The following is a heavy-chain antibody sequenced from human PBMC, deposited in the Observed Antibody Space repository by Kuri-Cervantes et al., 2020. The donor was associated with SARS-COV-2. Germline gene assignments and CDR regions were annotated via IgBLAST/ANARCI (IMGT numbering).Heavy chain of an antibody. CDR3: ASLRFPDAFDI. Sequence: ASVKVSCKASGYTFTSYDINWVRQATGQGLEWMGWMNPNSGNTGYAQKFQGRVTVTRNTSVSTAYMELSSLRSEDTAVYYCASLRFPDAFDIWGQGTMVTVSS. D-gene: IGHD3-3*01. J-gene: IGHJ3*02. CDR1: GYTFTSYD. CDR2: MNPNSGNT. V-gene: IGHV1-8*02.